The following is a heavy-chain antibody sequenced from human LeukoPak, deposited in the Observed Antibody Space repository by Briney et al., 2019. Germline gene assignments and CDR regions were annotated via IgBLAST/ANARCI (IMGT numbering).Heavy chain of an antibody. CDR2: ADYTGST. CDR3: AGGYSSDWYFNC. Sequence: SETLSLTCTVSGASITTHYWSWIRQSPGEGLEWIGYADYTGSTKYNPSLKSRVTMSLDTSNNQFSLKLDSVTAADTAVYYCAGGYSSDWYFNCWGQGTQVTVSS. V-gene: IGHV4-59*11. D-gene: IGHD6-19*01. J-gene: IGHJ4*02. CDR1: GASITTHY.